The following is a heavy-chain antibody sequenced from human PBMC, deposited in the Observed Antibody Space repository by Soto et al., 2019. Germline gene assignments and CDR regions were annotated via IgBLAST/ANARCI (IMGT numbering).Heavy chain of an antibody. J-gene: IGHJ4*02. V-gene: IGHV4-39*01. D-gene: IGHD3-3*01. CDR1: GGSISSSSYY. Sequence: SETLSLTCTVSGGSISSSSYYWGWIRQPPGKGLEWIGSIYYSGSTYYNPSLKSRVTISVDTSKNQFSLKLSSVTAADTAVYYCARHSVPRSLEWLLYLVSPLDYWGQGTLVTVSS. CDR2: IYYSGST. CDR3: ARHSVPRSLEWLLYLVSPLDY.